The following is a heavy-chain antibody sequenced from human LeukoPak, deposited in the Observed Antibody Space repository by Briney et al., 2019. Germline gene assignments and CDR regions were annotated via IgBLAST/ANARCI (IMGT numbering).Heavy chain of an antibody. D-gene: IGHD1-26*01. CDR3: ASGRGSGSLR. J-gene: IGHJ4*02. CDR2: INPNSGGT. Sequence: ASLKVSCKASGYTFNVYFMQWVRPAPGQSLEWMGWINPNSGGTNYAQKFQGRVTMTLDTSNSAAYMELTSLTPDDTAIYYCASGRGSGSLRWGQGTLVTVSS. CDR1: GYTFNVYF. V-gene: IGHV1-2*02.